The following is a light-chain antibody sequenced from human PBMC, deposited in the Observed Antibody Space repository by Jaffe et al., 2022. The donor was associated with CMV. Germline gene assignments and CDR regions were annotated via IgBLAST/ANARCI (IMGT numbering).Light chain of an antibody. J-gene: IGLJ2*01. Sequence: QSALTQPASVSGSPGQSITISCTGTSSDVGTYNYVSWYQQHPDKAPKLMIYDVSDRPAGVSNRFSGSKSGNTASLTISGLQAEDEASYYCSSYKRSGTVLFGGGTKLTVL. V-gene: IGLV2-14*03. CDR3: SSYKRSGTVL. CDR1: SSDVGTYNY. CDR2: DVS.